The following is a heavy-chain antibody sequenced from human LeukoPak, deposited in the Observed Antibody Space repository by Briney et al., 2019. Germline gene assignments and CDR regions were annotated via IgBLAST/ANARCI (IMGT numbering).Heavy chain of an antibody. J-gene: IGHJ4*02. CDR1: AYTFTSYG. V-gene: IGHV1-18*01. CDR3: ARGAPSSGWNF. Sequence: ASVKVSCKASAYTFTSYGISWVRQAPGQGLEWLGWISAYTGSTNFAQKFQGRVTMTTDTSTSTVYLDLRNLRSDDTAVYYCARGAPSSGWNFGGQGTLVTVSS. CDR2: ISAYTGST. D-gene: IGHD6-19*01.